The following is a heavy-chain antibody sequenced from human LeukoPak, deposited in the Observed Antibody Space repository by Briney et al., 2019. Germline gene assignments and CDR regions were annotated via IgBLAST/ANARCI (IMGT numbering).Heavy chain of an antibody. CDR2: VSGSGGST. CDR3: AKEHDSSGYYPGASFDY. V-gene: IGHV3-23*01. Sequence: GGSLRLSCAASGFTFSSYAMSWVRQAPEKGLEWVSAVSGSGGSTYYADFVKGRFTISRDNSKNTLYLQMNSLRAEDTAVYYCAKEHDSSGYYPGASFDYWGQGTLVTVSS. J-gene: IGHJ4*02. CDR1: GFTFSSYA. D-gene: IGHD3-22*01.